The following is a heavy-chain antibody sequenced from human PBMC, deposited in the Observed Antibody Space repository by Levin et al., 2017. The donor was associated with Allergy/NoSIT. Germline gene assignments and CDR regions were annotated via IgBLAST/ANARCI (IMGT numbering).Heavy chain of an antibody. V-gene: IGHV3-30-3*01. D-gene: IGHD6-6*01. CDR1: GFTFSTYP. CDR3: ARSSSSHRDYFDC. Sequence: SCAASGFTFSTYPMHWVRQAPGKGLEWVAVISYDGSNKYYADSVKGRFTISRDNSKNTLDLQMNSLRTEDTAVYYCARSSSSHRDYFDCWGQGTLVTVSS. J-gene: IGHJ4*02. CDR2: ISYDGSNK.